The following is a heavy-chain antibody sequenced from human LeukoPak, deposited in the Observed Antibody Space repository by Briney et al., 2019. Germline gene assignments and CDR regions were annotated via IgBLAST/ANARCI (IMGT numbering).Heavy chain of an antibody. Sequence: PGGSLRLSCAASGFTFSSYSMNWVRQAPGKGLEWVSSISSSSSYIYYADSVKGRFTISRDNAKNSLYLQMNSLRAEDTAVYYCARGGSGYDQRGWFDPWGQGTLVTVSS. V-gene: IGHV3-21*01. J-gene: IGHJ5*02. CDR1: GFTFSSYS. CDR2: ISSSSSYI. CDR3: ARGGSGYDQRGWFDP. D-gene: IGHD5-12*01.